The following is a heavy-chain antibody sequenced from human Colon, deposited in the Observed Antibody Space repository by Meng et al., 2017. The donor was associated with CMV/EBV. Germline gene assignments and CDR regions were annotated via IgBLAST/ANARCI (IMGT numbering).Heavy chain of an antibody. V-gene: IGHV4-34*01. CDR2: VSHSGTT. Sequence: QWQVNQGGSGLLCTPETLFRHCAVYCDSLSGYWNWRRQSPEKGLEWIGDVSHSGTTYFNPALQNRLTLSADPSMKSFSLRLSSVTAADAAVYYCARGWVRDRSSLHFDIWGQGTLVTVSS. D-gene: IGHD6-6*01. CDR1: CDSLSGY. J-gene: IGHJ4*02. CDR3: ARGWVRDRSSLHFDI.